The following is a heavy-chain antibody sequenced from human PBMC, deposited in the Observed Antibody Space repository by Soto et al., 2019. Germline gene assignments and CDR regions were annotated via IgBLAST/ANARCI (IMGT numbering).Heavy chain of an antibody. D-gene: IGHD2-21*02. CDR1: GYTLTELS. V-gene: IGHV1-24*01. Sequence: ASVKVSCKVSGYTLTELSMHWVRQAPGKGLEWMGGFDPEDGETIYAQKFQGRVTMTEDTSTDTAYMELSSLRSEDTAVYYCATAVKAGGVTAIQPQFDDWGQGTLVTVSS. CDR3: ATAVKAGGVTAIQPQFDD. J-gene: IGHJ4*02. CDR2: FDPEDGET.